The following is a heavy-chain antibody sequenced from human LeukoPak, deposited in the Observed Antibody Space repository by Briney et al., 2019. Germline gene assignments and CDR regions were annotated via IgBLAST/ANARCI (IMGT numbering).Heavy chain of an antibody. CDR1: GGSISSDNW. CDR3: AGEDYLDV. Sequence: SGTLSLTCAVSGGSISSDNWWSWVRQPPGKGLEWVGEFYRTGRTNYNPSLKSRVSISVDTSKNQFSLKLSSVTAADTAVYYCAGEDYLDVWGQGTTVTVSS. D-gene: IGHD4/OR15-4a*01. V-gene: IGHV4-4*02. CDR2: FYRTGRT. J-gene: IGHJ6*02.